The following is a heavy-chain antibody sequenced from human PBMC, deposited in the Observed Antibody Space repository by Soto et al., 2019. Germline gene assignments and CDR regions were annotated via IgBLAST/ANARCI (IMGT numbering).Heavy chain of an antibody. Sequence: SGPTLVNPTQTLTLTCTFSGFSLSTSGMCVSWIRQPPGKALEWLARIDWDDDKYYSTSLKTRLTISKDTSKNQVVLTMTNMDPEDTASYYYARYETDEYGGYGFGLDNGGQETLVSGS. J-gene: IGHJ4*02. CDR2: IDWDDDK. V-gene: IGHV2-70*11. D-gene: IGHD2-21*01. CDR1: GFSLSTSGMC. CDR3: ARYETDEYGGYGFGLDN.